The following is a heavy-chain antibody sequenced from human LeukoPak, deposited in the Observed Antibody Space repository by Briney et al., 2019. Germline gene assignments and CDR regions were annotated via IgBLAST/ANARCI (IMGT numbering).Heavy chain of an antibody. V-gene: IGHV4-34*01. CDR1: GGSFSGYY. Sequence: SETLSLTCAVYGGSFSGYYWSWIRQPPGKGLEWIGEINHSGSTNYNPSLKSRVTISVDTSKNQFSLKLSSVTAADTAVYYCARDTDGDYDYWGQGTLVTVSS. CDR3: ARDTDGDYDY. CDR2: INHSGST. J-gene: IGHJ4*02. D-gene: IGHD4-17*01.